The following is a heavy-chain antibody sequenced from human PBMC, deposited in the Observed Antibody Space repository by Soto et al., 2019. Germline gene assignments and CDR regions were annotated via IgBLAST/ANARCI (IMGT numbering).Heavy chain of an antibody. CDR3: ASSPGMVVAANSDY. J-gene: IGHJ4*02. CDR1: GFTFRNYA. V-gene: IGHV3-23*01. D-gene: IGHD2-15*01. Sequence: GGSLRLSCAASGFTFRNYAMSWVRQAPGKGLEWVSSISGSGDNTYYADSVKGRFTISRDNSKNTLYLQMNSLRAEDTAVYYCASSPGMVVAANSDYWGQGTLVTVSS. CDR2: ISGSGDNT.